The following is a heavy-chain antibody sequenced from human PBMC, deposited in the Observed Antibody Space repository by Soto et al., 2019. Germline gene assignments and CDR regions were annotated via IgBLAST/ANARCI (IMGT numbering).Heavy chain of an antibody. CDR2: INTDGSVA. V-gene: IGHV3-74*03. Sequence: EVQLVESGGGLVQPGESLRLSCAASGLTFRSSWMHWVRQAPGKGLVWVSRINTDGSVAMYVDSVKGRFTIARDNAKNTLYLHMNSLRAEDTAVYYCVRDMQLLRLDSWGQGTLVTVSS. J-gene: IGHJ4*02. CDR3: VRDMQLLRLDS. CDR1: GLTFRSSW. D-gene: IGHD2-2*01.